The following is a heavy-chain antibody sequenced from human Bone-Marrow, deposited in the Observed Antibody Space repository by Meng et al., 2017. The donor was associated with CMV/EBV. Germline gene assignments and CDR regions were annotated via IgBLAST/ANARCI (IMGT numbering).Heavy chain of an antibody. D-gene: IGHD3-3*01. CDR3: AKDRGDGRFLEWLPNWFDP. Sequence: ASVKVSCKASGYTFTSYGISWVRQAPGQGLEWMGWISAYNGNTNYAQKLQGRVTMTTDTSTSTAYMELRSLRSDDTAVYYCAKDRGDGRFLEWLPNWFDPWGQGTLVTVSS. J-gene: IGHJ5*02. CDR2: ISAYNGNT. V-gene: IGHV1-18*01. CDR1: GYTFTSYG.